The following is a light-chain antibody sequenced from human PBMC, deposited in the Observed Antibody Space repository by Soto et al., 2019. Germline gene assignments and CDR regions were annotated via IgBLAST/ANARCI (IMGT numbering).Light chain of an antibody. V-gene: IGLV2-14*01. CDR2: DVS. Sequence: QSALTRPASVSGSPGQSITISCTGTSSDVGGYNYVSWYQQHPGKAPKLMIYDVSNRPSGVSNRFSGSKSGNTASLTISGLQAEDEADYYCSSYTSSSTHNYVFGTGTKVT. CDR3: SSYTSSSTHNYV. CDR1: SSDVGGYNY. J-gene: IGLJ1*01.